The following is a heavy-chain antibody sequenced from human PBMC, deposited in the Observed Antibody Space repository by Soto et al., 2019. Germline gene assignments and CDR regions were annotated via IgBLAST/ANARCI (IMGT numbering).Heavy chain of an antibody. CDR1: GYTFTSYD. CDR2: MNPNSGNT. V-gene: IGHV1-8*01. Sequence: ASVKVSCKASGYTFTSYDINWVRQATGQGLEWMGWMNPNSGNTGYAQKFQGRVTMTRNTSISTAYMERSSLRSEDTAVYYCARGGVNDFWSGYYNQRVSCFDYWGQGTLVTVSS. D-gene: IGHD3-3*01. CDR3: ARGGVNDFWSGYYNQRVSCFDY. J-gene: IGHJ4*02.